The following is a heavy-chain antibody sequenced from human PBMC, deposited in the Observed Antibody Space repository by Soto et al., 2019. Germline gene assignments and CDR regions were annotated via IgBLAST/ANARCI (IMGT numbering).Heavy chain of an antibody. CDR2: IYYSGFT. V-gene: IGHV4-31*03. D-gene: IGHD3-22*01. CDR1: GGSITSGGYY. CDR3: AAGAVVVITGDDAFDI. Sequence: SETLSLTCTVSGGSITSGGYYWSWIRQHPGKGLEWIGYIYYSGFTYYNPSLKSRVTISVDTSKNQFSLKLSSVTAADTAVYYCAAGAVVVITGDDAFDIWGQGTIVT. J-gene: IGHJ3*02.